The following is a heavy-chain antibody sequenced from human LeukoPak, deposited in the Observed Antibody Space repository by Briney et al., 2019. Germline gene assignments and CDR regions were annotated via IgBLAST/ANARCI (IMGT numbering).Heavy chain of an antibody. Sequence: SETLSLTCTVSGGSISSYYWSWIRQPAGKGLEWIGRIYTSGSTNYNPSLKSRVTMSVDTSKNQFSLKLSSVTAADTAMYYCARGRYGSGSYFFDYWGQGTLVTVSS. D-gene: IGHD3-10*01. CDR2: IYTSGST. CDR3: ARGRYGSGSYFFDY. V-gene: IGHV4-4*07. CDR1: GGSISSYY. J-gene: IGHJ4*02.